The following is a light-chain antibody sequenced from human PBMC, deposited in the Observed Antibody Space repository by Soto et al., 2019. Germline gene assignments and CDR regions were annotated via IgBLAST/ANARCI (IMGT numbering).Light chain of an antibody. V-gene: IGLV3-27*01. J-gene: IGLJ3*02. Sequence: SYELTQPSSVSVSPGQTARITCSGDVLAKKYARWFQQKPGQAPVLVIYKDSERPSGIPERFSGSSSGTTVTLTISGAQVEDEADYYCYSAADKNLDWVFGGGTKLTVL. CDR1: VLAKKY. CDR3: YSAADKNLDWV. CDR2: KDS.